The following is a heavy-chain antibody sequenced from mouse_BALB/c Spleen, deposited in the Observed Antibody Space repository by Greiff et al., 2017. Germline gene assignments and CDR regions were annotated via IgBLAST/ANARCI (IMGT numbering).Heavy chain of an antibody. V-gene: IGHV2-6-7*01. CDR2: IWGDGST. D-gene: IGHD2-1*01. Sequence: VQLVESGPGLVAPSQSLSITCTVSGFSLTGYGVNWVRQPPGKGLEWLGMIWGDGSTDYNSALKSRLSISKDNSKSQVFLKMNSLQTDDTARYYCARVYGNYVGNWYFDVWGAGTTVTVSS. CDR3: ARVYGNYVGNWYFDV. J-gene: IGHJ1*01. CDR1: GFSLTGYG.